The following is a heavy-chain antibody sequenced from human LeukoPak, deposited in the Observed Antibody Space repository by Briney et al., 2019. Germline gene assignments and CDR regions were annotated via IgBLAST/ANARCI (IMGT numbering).Heavy chain of an antibody. CDR2: IYYSGST. CDR3: ARDGYYYDSSGLTFDP. J-gene: IGHJ5*02. V-gene: IGHV4-39*07. D-gene: IGHD3-22*01. Sequence: SETLSLTCTVSGGSISSSSYYWGWIRQPPGKGLEWIGSIYYSGSTYYNPSLKSRVTISVDTSKNQFSLKLSSVTAADTAVYYCARDGYYYDSSGLTFDPWGQGTLVTVSS. CDR1: GGSISSSSYY.